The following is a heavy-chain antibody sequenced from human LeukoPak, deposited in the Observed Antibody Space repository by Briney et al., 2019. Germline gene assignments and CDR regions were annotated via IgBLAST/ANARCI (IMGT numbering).Heavy chain of an antibody. J-gene: IGHJ6*02. D-gene: IGHD3-3*01. CDR1: GFTFSSYW. CDR3: ATTYYDFWSGSTPYYYYGMDV. Sequence: HPGGSLRLSCAASGFTFSSYWMSWVRQAPGKGLEWVANIKQDGSEKYYVDSVKGRFTISRDNAKNSLYLQMNSLRAEDTAVYYCATTYYDFWSGSTPYYYYGMDVWGQGTTVTVSS. CDR2: IKQDGSEK. V-gene: IGHV3-7*01.